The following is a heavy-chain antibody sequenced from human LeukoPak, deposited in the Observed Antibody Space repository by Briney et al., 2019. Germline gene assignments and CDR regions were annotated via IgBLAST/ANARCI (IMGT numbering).Heavy chain of an antibody. J-gene: IGHJ4*02. Sequence: GGSLRLSCAASRFTFSSYAMSWVRQAPGEGLEWLSYISNTGTTIYYADSVKGRFTISRDNAKNSVYLQINSLRVEDTAVYYCARDRPIYYYDYSGYFYNWGQGTLVTVSS. CDR3: ARDRPIYYYDYSGYFYN. CDR1: RFTFSSYA. V-gene: IGHV3-48*04. CDR2: ISNTGTTI. D-gene: IGHD3-22*01.